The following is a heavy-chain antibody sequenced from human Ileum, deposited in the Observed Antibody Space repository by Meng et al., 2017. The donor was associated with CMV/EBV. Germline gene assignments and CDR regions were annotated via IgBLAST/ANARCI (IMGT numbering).Heavy chain of an antibody. CDR2: ISSSSSYI. CDR1: GFTLSSYS. CDR3: ARGGYSYGTGLDY. V-gene: IGHV3-21*01. J-gene: IGHJ4*02. Sequence: GESLSLACAASGFTLSSYSMNWVRQAPGEGLEWVSSISSSSSYINYADSVKGRFTMSRDNAKNSLYLQMNSLRAEDTAVYYCARGGYSYGTGLDYWGQGTLVTVSS. D-gene: IGHD5-18*01.